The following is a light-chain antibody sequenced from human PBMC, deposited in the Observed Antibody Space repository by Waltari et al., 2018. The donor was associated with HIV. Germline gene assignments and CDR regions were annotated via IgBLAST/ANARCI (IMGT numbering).Light chain of an antibody. Sequence: DIVMTQSPLSLPVTPGEPASISCRSSQSLLHSNGYNYLDWYLQKPGQSPQLLISLASNRASVVPYRFSGSGSGTDFTLKISRVEAEDVGVYYCMQALQSIYTFGQGTKLEIK. CDR2: LAS. J-gene: IGKJ2*01. V-gene: IGKV2-28*01. CDR3: MQALQSIYT. CDR1: QSLLHSNGYNY.